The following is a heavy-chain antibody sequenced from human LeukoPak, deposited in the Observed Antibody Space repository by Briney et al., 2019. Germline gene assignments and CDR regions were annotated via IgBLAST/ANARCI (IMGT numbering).Heavy chain of an antibody. J-gene: IGHJ6*03. CDR3: LRGVRDCGGDCYFLYYYMDV. CDR1: GGSISSSSYY. Sequence: SETLPLTCTVSGGSISSSSYYWGWIRQPPGKGLEWIGSIYYSGSTYYNPSLKSRVTISVDTSKNQFSLKLSSVTAADTAVYYCLRGVRDCGGDCYFLYYYMDVWGKGTTVTVSS. D-gene: IGHD2-21*02. CDR2: IYYSGST. V-gene: IGHV4-39*07.